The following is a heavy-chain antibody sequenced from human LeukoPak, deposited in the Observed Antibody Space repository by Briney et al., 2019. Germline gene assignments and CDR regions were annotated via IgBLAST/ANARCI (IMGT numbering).Heavy chain of an antibody. CDR1: GFTFSSSS. J-gene: IGHJ4*02. D-gene: IGHD3-22*01. V-gene: IGHV3-21*01. CDR2: ISSSSSYI. Sequence: GGSLRLSCAASGFTFSSSSMNWVRQAPGKGLEWVSSISSSSSYIYYAASVKGRFTISRDNVKNSLYLQMNSLRAEDTAVYYCARDSGRDDSSGYYYSEVDYWGQGTLVTVSS. CDR3: ARDSGRDDSSGYYYSEVDY.